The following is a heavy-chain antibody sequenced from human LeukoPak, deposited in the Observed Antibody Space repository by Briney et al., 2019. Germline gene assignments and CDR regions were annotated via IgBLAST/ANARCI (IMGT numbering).Heavy chain of an antibody. Sequence: GESLRLSCAASGLTLSSYSMSWVRQAPGKGLEWVSGISASGASTYYPDSVKGRFTISRDDSKTTLYLQMNSLRAEDTAVYYCAKRTGSSRYGPFDYWGQGTLVTVSS. J-gene: IGHJ4*02. V-gene: IGHV3-23*01. CDR3: AKRTGSSRYGPFDY. CDR1: GLTLSSYS. CDR2: ISASGAST. D-gene: IGHD6-13*01.